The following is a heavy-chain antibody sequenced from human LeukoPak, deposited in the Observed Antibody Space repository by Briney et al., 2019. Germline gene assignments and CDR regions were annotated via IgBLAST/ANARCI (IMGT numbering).Heavy chain of an antibody. Sequence: GSLRLSCAASGFTFSDYYMSWIRQAPGKGLEWVSYISSSGSTIYYADSVKGRFTISRDNAKNSLYLQMHSLRAEDTAVYYCARDIEMATIAGYWGQGTLVTVSS. V-gene: IGHV3-11*01. J-gene: IGHJ4*02. CDR3: ARDIEMATIAGY. CDR2: ISSSGSTI. CDR1: GFTFSDYY. D-gene: IGHD5-24*01.